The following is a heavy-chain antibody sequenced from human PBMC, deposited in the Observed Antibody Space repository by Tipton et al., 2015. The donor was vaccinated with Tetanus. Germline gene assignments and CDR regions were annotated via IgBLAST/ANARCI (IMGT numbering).Heavy chain of an antibody. CDR3: AKDRAAGGPGAS. V-gene: IGHV3-23*01. Sequence: SLRLSCAASGFTFSNCAMRWVRQAPGKGLEWVSGISGSGATTHYEDSVKGRFTISRDNPKNMLYLQMNSLRAEDTAVYYCAKDRAAGGPGASWGQGTLVTVSS. CDR1: GFTFSNCA. D-gene: IGHD6-13*01. CDR2: ISGSGATT. J-gene: IGHJ5*02.